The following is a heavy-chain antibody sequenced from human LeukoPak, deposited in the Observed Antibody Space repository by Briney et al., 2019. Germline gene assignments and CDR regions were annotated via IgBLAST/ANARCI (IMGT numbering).Heavy chain of an antibody. CDR3: ARDRVAVSGLYYHYYGMDV. J-gene: IGHJ6*02. Sequence: KTSETLSLTCTVSGGSISSGGYYWSWIRQPPGKGLEWIGYIYHSGSTYYNPSLKSRVTISVDRSKNQFSLKLSSVTAADTAVYFCARDRVAVSGLYYHYYGMDVWGQGTSVTVPS. D-gene: IGHD6-19*01. V-gene: IGHV4-30-2*01. CDR1: GGSISSGGYY. CDR2: IYHSGST.